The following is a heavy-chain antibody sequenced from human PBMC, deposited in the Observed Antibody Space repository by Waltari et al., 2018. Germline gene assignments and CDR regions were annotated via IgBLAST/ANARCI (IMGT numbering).Heavy chain of an antibody. D-gene: IGHD2-21*02. V-gene: IGHV4-59*01. Sequence: QVQLQESGPGLVKPSETLSLTCTVSGGSISSYYWHWIRQPPGKGLEWIGSIYYSGGTFYNPALQMRVTISVDTSKNQISLRLTSVTAADTALYFCAREIYGGNSRPFDYWGQGTLVTVSS. CDR1: GGSISSYY. CDR2: IYYSGGT. CDR3: AREIYGGNSRPFDY. J-gene: IGHJ4*02.